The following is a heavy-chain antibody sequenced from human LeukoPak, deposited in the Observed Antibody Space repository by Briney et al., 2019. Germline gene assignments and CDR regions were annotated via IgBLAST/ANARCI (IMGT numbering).Heavy chain of an antibody. V-gene: IGHV3-30*04. Sequence: GGSLRLSCAASGFPFSSYTMHWVRQAPGKGLEWVAVISYDGSNKYYADSVKGRFTISRDNSKNTLYLQMNSLRAEDTAVYYCARSLIAVAGANNWFDPWGQGTLVTVSS. D-gene: IGHD6-19*01. CDR1: GFPFSSYT. CDR2: ISYDGSNK. CDR3: ARSLIAVAGANNWFDP. J-gene: IGHJ5*02.